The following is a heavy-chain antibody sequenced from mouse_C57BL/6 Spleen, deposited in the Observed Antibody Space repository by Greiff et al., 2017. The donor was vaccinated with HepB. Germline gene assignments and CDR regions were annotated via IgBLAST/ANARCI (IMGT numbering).Heavy chain of an antibody. J-gene: IGHJ3*01. CDR1: GYTFTSYW. V-gene: IGHV1-50*01. D-gene: IGHD1-1*01. CDR2: IDPSDSYT. CDR3: ARGYYGSSPWFAY. Sequence: VQLQQSGAELVKPGASVKLSCKASGYTFTSYWMQWVKQRPGQGLEWIGEIDPSDSYTNYNQKFKGKATLTVDTSSSTAYMQLSSLTSEDSAVYYCARGYYGSSPWFAYWGQGTLVTVSA.